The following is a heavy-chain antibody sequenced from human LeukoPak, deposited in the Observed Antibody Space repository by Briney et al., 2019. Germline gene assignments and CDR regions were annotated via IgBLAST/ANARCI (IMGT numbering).Heavy chain of an antibody. CDR3: ARDPMDTAMVTIRFDY. CDR2: IIPILGIA. J-gene: IGHJ4*02. D-gene: IGHD5-18*01. CDR1: GGTFSSYA. Sequence: GASVKVSCKASGGTFSSYAISWVRQAPGQGLEWMGRIIPILGIANYAQKFQGRVTITADKSTSTAYMELSSLRSEDTAVYYCARDPMDTAMVTIRFDYWGQGTLVTVSS. V-gene: IGHV1-69*04.